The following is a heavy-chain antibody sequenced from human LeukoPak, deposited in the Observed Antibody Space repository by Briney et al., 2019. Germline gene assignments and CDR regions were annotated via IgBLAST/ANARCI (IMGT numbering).Heavy chain of an antibody. Sequence: ASVKVSCKATGYTFNCYSITWFRQAPGQGLEWMGWIGGFNGDTRYPQKFQGRVTVTTDTSSSAAYMELRSLRSDDTAVYYCARDISGGEDYWGQGTLVTVSS. J-gene: IGHJ4*02. CDR3: ARDISGGEDY. CDR2: IGGFNGDT. D-gene: IGHD3-16*01. V-gene: IGHV1-18*04. CDR1: GYTFNCYS.